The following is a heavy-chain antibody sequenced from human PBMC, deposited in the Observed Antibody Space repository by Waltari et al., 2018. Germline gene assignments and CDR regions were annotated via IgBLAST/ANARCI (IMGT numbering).Heavy chain of an antibody. D-gene: IGHD2-15*01. CDR2: ISGSGGST. J-gene: IGHJ4*02. Sequence: EVQLLESGGGLVQPGGSLRLSCAASGFTFSSSAMSWLRQAPGKGLEWVSAISGSGGSTYYADSVKGRFTISRDNSKNTLYLQMNSLRAEDTAVYYCAKASVVVVAAKSPLDYWGQGTLVTVSS. CDR3: AKASVVVVAAKSPLDY. V-gene: IGHV3-23*01. CDR1: GFTFSSSA.